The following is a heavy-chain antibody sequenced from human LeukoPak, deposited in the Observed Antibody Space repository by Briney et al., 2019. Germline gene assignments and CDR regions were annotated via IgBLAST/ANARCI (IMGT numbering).Heavy chain of an antibody. CDR2: ISYDGSNK. Sequence: SGRSLRLSCAASGFTFSSYAMHWVRQAPGKGLEWVAVISYDGSNKYYADSVKGRFTISRDNSKNTLYLQMNSLRAEDTAVYYCARARGGQQLVVDYWGQRTLVTVSS. J-gene: IGHJ4*02. CDR3: ARARGGQQLVVDY. D-gene: IGHD6-13*01. CDR1: GFTFSSYA. V-gene: IGHV3-30*04.